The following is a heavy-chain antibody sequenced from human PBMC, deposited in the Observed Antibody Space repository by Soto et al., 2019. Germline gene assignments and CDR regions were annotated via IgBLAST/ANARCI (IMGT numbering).Heavy chain of an antibody. Sequence: QVQLVESGGGVVQPGRSLRLSCAASGFTFSSYGMHWVRQAPGEGLEWVAVISYDGSNKYYADSVKGRFTISRDNSKNTLYLQMNSLRAEDTAVYYCAKDHGSSGSQGWFDPWGQGTLVTVSS. CDR1: GFTFSSYG. J-gene: IGHJ5*02. D-gene: IGHD6-19*01. CDR3: AKDHGSSGSQGWFDP. CDR2: ISYDGSNK. V-gene: IGHV3-30*18.